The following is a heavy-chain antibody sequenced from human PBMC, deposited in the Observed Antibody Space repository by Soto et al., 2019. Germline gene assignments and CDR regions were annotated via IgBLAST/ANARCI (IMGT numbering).Heavy chain of an antibody. D-gene: IGHD2-2*01. CDR1: GYTFTSYY. Sequence: ASVKVSCKASGYTFTSYYMHWVRQAPGQGLEWMGIINPSGGSTSYAQKFQGRVTMTRDTSTSTVYMELSSLRSEDTAVYYCARVGGSCSSTSCYVSAFDIWGQGTMVTVSS. J-gene: IGHJ3*02. CDR2: INPSGGST. CDR3: ARVGGSCSSTSCYVSAFDI. V-gene: IGHV1-46*03.